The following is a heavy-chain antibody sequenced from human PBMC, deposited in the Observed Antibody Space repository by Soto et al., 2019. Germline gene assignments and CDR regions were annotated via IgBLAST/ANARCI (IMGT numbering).Heavy chain of an antibody. V-gene: IGHV2-5*02. Sequence: QITLKESGPTLVRPTQTLTLTCTFSGFSLTTSGVGVGWIRQPPGKALEWLAVIYWDDDKRHSSSLKSRLTIPKDTSKNQVVLTMTNMDPVDTATYYCAHHPYYGLGSYSFDYWGQGTLVTVSS. CDR3: AHHPYYGLGSYSFDY. J-gene: IGHJ4*02. D-gene: IGHD3-10*01. CDR1: GFSLTTSGVG. CDR2: IYWDDDK.